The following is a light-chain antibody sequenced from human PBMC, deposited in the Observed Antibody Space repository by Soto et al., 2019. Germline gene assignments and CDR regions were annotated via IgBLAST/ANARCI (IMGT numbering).Light chain of an antibody. CDR2: GNS. Sequence: QAARTQPPSVSGAPGQTVTISCAGSSSNIGPGFDVHWYQQVSGAAPKLLIYGNSNRPSGVPDRFSGSRSGTSASLAITGLQPEDEADYYCQPYDSSLRGSVFGPGTKVTVL. CDR1: SSNIGPGFD. CDR3: QPYDSSLRGSV. J-gene: IGLJ1*01. V-gene: IGLV1-40*01.